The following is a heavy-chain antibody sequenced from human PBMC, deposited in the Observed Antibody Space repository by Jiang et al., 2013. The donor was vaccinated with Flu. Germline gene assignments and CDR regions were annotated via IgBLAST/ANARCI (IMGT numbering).Heavy chain of an antibody. CDR2: IIPIFGTA. J-gene: IGHJ4*02. V-gene: IGHV1-69*01. CDR3: ARASPYSSSWYDARLFDY. CDR1: GGTFSSYA. Sequence: GAEVKKPGSSVKVSCKASGGTFSSYAISWVRQAPGQGLEWMGGIIPIFGTANYAQKFQGRVTITADESTSTAYMELSSLRSEDTAVYYCARASPYSSSWYDARLFDYWGQGTLVTVSS. D-gene: IGHD6-13*01.